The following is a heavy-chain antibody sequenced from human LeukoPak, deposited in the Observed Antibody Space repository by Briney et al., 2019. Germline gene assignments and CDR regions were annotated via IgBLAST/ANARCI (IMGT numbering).Heavy chain of an antibody. CDR3: ARGNIATRRGENRFDP. Sequence: ASVKVSCKASGYTFTGDFIHWVRQAPGQGLEWMGWINSDSGGTNYARKFQGRVTMTRDTSISTAYMELSSLRSDDTAVFYCARGNIATRRGENRFDPWGQGTLVTVSS. V-gene: IGHV1-2*02. J-gene: IGHJ5*02. CDR1: GYTFTGDF. CDR2: INSDSGGT. D-gene: IGHD6-6*01.